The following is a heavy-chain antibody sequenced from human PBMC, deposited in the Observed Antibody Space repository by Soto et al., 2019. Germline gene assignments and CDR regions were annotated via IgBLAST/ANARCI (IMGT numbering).Heavy chain of an antibody. CDR3: ARDGTIFAYYMDV. CDR1: GFTFSSYS. D-gene: IGHD3-3*01. CDR2: ISSSSSYI. V-gene: IGHV3-21*01. Sequence: EVQLVESGGGLVKPGGSLRLSCAASGFTFSSYSMNWVRQAPGKGLEWVSSISSSSSYIYYADSVKGRFTISRDNAKNSLYLQMTSMRAEDTAVYYCARDGTIFAYYMDVWGKGTTVTVSS. J-gene: IGHJ6*03.